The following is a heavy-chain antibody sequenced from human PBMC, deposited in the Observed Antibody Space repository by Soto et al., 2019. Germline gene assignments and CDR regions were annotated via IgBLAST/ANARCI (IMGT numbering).Heavy chain of an antibody. D-gene: IGHD5-18*01. J-gene: IGHJ6*02. CDR2: SSGYNGNT. CDR3: ARDPGFGFGYSYAFAMDV. V-gene: IGHV1-18*01. Sequence: GASVKVSCKASGYTFSNYVISWVRQGPGQGLEWMGWSSGYNGNTHYEEKVQDRIKMTTDTSTSTTYLELRSLRSDDTAVYFCARDPGFGFGYSYAFAMDVWGQGTTVTV. CDR1: GYTFSNYV.